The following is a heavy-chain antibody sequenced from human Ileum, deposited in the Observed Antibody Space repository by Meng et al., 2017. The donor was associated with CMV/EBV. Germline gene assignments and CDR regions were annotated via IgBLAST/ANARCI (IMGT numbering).Heavy chain of an antibody. CDR1: GYTFTDYY. Sequence: ASVKVSCKASGYTFTDYYIHWVRQAPGQGLEWMGWINPNSGGTNYAQKFQGRVTMTRDTSISTTYMELSRLRSDDTAVYYCARDVGYCSSTSCYDGMDVWGQGTTVTVSS. CDR2: INPNSGGT. D-gene: IGHD2-2*01. V-gene: IGHV1-2*02. J-gene: IGHJ6*02. CDR3: ARDVGYCSSTSCYDGMDV.